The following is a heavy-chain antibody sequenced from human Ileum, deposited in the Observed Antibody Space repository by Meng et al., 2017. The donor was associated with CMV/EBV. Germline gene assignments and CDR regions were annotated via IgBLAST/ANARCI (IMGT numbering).Heavy chain of an antibody. J-gene: IGHJ5*02. CDR3: ARDGHVLRFLEWLFWFDP. CDR2: IKQDGSEK. V-gene: IGHV3-7*01. CDR1: GFTFSNYW. Sequence: GGSLRLSCVVSGFTFSNYWMNWVRQAPGKGLEWVANIKQDGSEKYYVDSVKGRFTISRDNAKNSLYLQMNSLRAEDTAVYYCARDGHVLRFLEWLFWFDPWGQGTLVTVSS. D-gene: IGHD3-3*01.